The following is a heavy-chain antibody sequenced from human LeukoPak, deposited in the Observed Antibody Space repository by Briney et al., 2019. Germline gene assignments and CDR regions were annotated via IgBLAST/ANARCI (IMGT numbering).Heavy chain of an antibody. Sequence: ASVKVSCKASGGTFSSYAISWVRQAPGQGLEWMVRIIPIFGTANYAQKFQGRVTITTDESTSTAYMELSSLRSEDTAVYYCARARYDFWSGYYPFDYWGQGSLVTVSS. CDR3: ARARYDFWSGYYPFDY. CDR2: IIPIFGTA. CDR1: GGTFSSYA. D-gene: IGHD3-3*01. V-gene: IGHV1-69*05. J-gene: IGHJ4*02.